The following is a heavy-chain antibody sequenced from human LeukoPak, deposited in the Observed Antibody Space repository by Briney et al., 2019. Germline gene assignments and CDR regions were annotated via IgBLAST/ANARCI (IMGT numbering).Heavy chain of an antibody. D-gene: IGHD3-22*01. Sequence: GASVKVSCKASGYTFTSYAMNWVRQAPGQGLEWMGWINTNTGNPTYAQGFTGRFVFSLDTSVSTAYLQISSLKAEDTAVYYCATERLSGYYDSSGYLRYWGQGTLVTVSS. V-gene: IGHV7-4-1*02. CDR3: ATERLSGYYDSSGYLRY. CDR1: GYTFTSYA. CDR2: INTNTGNP. J-gene: IGHJ4*02.